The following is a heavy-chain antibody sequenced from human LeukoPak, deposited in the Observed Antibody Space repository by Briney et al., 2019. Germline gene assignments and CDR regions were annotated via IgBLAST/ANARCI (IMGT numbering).Heavy chain of an antibody. CDR2: ISYDGSNK. Sequence: GGSLRLSCAASGFTFSSYAMHWVRQAPGKGLEWVAVISYDGSNKYYADSVKGRFTISRDNPKNTLYLQMNSLRAEDTAVYYCARGAGYCSSTSCYASAFDIWGQGTMVTVSS. CDR1: GFTFSSYA. J-gene: IGHJ3*02. CDR3: ARGAGYCSSTSCYASAFDI. D-gene: IGHD2-2*01. V-gene: IGHV3-30-3*01.